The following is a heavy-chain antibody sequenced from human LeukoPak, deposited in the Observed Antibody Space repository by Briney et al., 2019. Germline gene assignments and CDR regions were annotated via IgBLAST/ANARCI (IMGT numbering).Heavy chain of an antibody. CDR1: GFTVSSNY. D-gene: IGHD3-22*01. Sequence: PGGSLRLSCAASGFTVSSNYMNWVRQAPGKGLEWVSLMYSGGSTYYADSVKGRFTISRDNAKNTLYLQMNSLRAEDTAVYYCARDIYYYDSSGYYYNWGQGTLVTVSS. CDR2: MYSGGST. CDR3: ARDIYYYDSSGYYYN. V-gene: IGHV3-53*01. J-gene: IGHJ4*02.